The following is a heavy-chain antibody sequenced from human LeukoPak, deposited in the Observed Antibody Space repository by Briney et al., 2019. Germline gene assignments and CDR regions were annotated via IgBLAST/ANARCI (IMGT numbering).Heavy chain of an antibody. CDR3: ARVRYSSSWYPNWFDP. J-gene: IGHJ5*02. D-gene: IGHD6-13*01. Sequence: SETLSLTCTVSGGSVSSGSYCWSWIRQPPGKGLEWIGYIYYSGSTNYNPSLKSRVTISVDTSKNQFSLKLSSVTAADTAVYYCARVRYSSSWYPNWFDPWGQGTLVTVSS. CDR1: GGSVSSGSYC. V-gene: IGHV4-61*01. CDR2: IYYSGST.